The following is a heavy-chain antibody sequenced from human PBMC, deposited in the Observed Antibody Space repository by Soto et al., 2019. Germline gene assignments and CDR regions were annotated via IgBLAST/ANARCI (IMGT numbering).Heavy chain of an antibody. CDR2: ISSSGSTI. J-gene: IGHJ4*02. CDR1: GFTFSSYE. V-gene: IGHV3-48*03. CDR3: AATVVVVAATESDY. Sequence: PGGSLRLSCAASGFTFSSYEMNWVRQAPGKGLEWVSYISSSGSTIYYADSVKGRFTFSRDNAKNSLYLQMNSLRAEDTAVYYCAATVVVVAATESDYWGQGTLVTVSS. D-gene: IGHD2-15*01.